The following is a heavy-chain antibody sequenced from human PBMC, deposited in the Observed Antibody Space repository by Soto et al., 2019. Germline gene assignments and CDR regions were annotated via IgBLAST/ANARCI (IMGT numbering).Heavy chain of an antibody. J-gene: IGHJ5*02. CDR1: GGSISSSRSY. Sequence: QLQLQESGPGLVKPSETLSLTCNVSGGSISSSRSYWAWFRQPPGKELEWIANIFYAGNTYYNPSLKIRVTVSVDTSKNQFSLKLDLVTAADTAVYYCARQAAAPGIDLWFDPWGQGTLVTVSS. V-gene: IGHV4-39*01. CDR3: ARQAAAPGIDLWFDP. D-gene: IGHD6-13*01. CDR2: IFYAGNT.